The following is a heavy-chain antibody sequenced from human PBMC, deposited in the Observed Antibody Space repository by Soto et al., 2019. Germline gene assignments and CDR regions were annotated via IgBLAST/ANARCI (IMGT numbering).Heavy chain of an antibody. CDR3: AKVGSDYYYGMDV. V-gene: IGHV3-23*04. CDR2: ISGSATYT. D-gene: IGHD3-10*01. CDR1: GLTFQSYA. J-gene: IGHJ6*02. Sequence: QLVESGGGLVQPGGSLRLSCVASGLTFQSYAMSWVRQAPGRGLEWLTAISGSATYTYYGESVKGRFTISRDNSNNTLFLHMNSLTAEDTALYYCAKVGSDYYYGMDVWGQGTTVTVSS.